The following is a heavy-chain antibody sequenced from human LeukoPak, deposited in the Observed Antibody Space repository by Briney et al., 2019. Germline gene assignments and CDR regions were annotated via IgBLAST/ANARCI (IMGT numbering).Heavy chain of an antibody. CDR2: IWYDGSNK. Sequence: GGSLRLSCAASGFTFSRYGMHWVRQAPGKGLEWVAVIWYDGSNKYYADSVKGRFTISRDNSKNTLYLQMNSLRAEDTAVYYCAKLSGSSGSPSNWFDAWGQGTLVTVSS. CDR1: GFTFSRYG. J-gene: IGHJ5*02. V-gene: IGHV3-33*06. CDR3: AKLSGSSGSPSNWFDA. D-gene: IGHD3-10*01.